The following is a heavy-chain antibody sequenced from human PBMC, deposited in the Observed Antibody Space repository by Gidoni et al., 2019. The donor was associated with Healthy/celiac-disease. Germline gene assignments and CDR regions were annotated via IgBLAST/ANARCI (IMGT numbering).Heavy chain of an antibody. D-gene: IGHD3-10*01. CDR2: INAGNGNT. CDR3: ARVSGEGSGFDP. Sequence: QVQLVQSGAEVKKPGASVKVSCKASGSTFTSYAMHWVRQAPGQRLEWMGWINAGNGNTKYSQKFQGRVTITRDTSASTAYMELSSLRSEDTAVYYCARVSGEGSGFDPWGQGTLVTVSS. J-gene: IGHJ5*02. CDR1: GSTFTSYA. V-gene: IGHV1-3*01.